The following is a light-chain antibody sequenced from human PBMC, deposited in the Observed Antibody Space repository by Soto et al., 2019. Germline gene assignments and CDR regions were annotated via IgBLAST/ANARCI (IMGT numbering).Light chain of an antibody. J-gene: IGLJ2*01. CDR3: CSYKASSVL. Sequence: QSALTQPASVSGSPGQSITISCTGTGSDYVSWYQQHPGKTPRLIIYDVSDRPSGVSNRFSGSKSVITASQTISGLQAEDEAHYYCCSYKASSVLFGGGTKLTVL. CDR1: GSDY. CDR2: DVS. V-gene: IGLV2-14*03.